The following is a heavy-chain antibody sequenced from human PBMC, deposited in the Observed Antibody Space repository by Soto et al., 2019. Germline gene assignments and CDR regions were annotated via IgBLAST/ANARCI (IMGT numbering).Heavy chain of an antibody. D-gene: IGHD3-10*01. Sequence: EVQLLESGGGLVRPGGSLRFSCAASGFTFSSYAMSWVRQAPGKGLEWVSAISGSGGSTYYADSVKGRFTISRDNSKNTLYLQMNSLRAEDTAVYYCATGRGLYYYYGMDVWGQGITVTVSS. J-gene: IGHJ6*02. CDR3: ATGRGLYYYYGMDV. V-gene: IGHV3-23*01. CDR1: GFTFSSYA. CDR2: ISGSGGST.